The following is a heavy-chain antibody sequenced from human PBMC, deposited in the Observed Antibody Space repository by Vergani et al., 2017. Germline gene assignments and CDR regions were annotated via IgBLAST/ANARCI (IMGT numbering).Heavy chain of an antibody. J-gene: IGHJ5*02. CDR2: IYYSGST. CDR1: GGSISSYY. Sequence: QVQLQESGPGLVKPSETLSLTCTVSGGSISSYYWSWIRQPPGKGLEWIGYIYYSGSTNYNPSLKSRVTIAVDTSKNQFSLKLSSGTAADTAGYYCARSQWELLSWFDPWGQGTLVTVSS. V-gene: IGHV4-59*01. CDR3: ARSQWELLSWFDP. D-gene: IGHD1-26*01.